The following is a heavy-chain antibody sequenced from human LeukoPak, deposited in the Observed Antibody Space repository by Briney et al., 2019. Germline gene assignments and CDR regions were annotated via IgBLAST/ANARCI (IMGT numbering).Heavy chain of an antibody. CDR1: GGSISSYY. V-gene: IGHV4-59*08. CDR3: ARYLTTYYYDSSGPIGSFDI. J-gene: IGHJ3*02. CDR2: IHYSGNT. D-gene: IGHD3-22*01. Sequence: SETLSLTCTVSGGSISSYYWSWIRQPPGKGLESIGYIHYSGNTNYNPSLKSRVTISVDTSKNQFSLKLSSVTAADTAVYYCARYLTTYYYDSSGPIGSFDIWGQGTMVTVSS.